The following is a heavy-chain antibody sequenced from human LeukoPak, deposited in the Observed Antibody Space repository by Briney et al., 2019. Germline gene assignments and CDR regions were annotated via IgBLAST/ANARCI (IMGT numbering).Heavy chain of an antibody. J-gene: IGHJ4*02. CDR1: GYIFTSYW. D-gene: IGHD1-26*01. CDR2: IYPRDSDT. Sequence: GESLKISCKGSGYIFTSYWIGWVRQMPEKGLEWMGIIYPRDSDTRYSPSFQGQVTISADKSISTAYLQWSSLKASDTALYYCGRPGILGDNPYWGQGTLVTVSS. V-gene: IGHV5-51*01. CDR3: GRPGILGDNPY.